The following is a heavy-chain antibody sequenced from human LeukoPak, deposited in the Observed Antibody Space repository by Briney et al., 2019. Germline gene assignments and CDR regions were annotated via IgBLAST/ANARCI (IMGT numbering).Heavy chain of an antibody. CDR2: NSGSGGST. J-gene: IGHJ4*02. D-gene: IGHD6-19*01. Sequence: GGSLRLSCAASGFTFSSYAMSWVRQAPGKGLEWVSANSGSGGSTYYADSVKGRFTISRDNSKNTLYLQMNSLRAEGTAVYYCAKSEMFSSGPDYWGQGTLVTVSS. CDR3: AKSEMFSSGPDY. CDR1: GFTFSSYA. V-gene: IGHV3-23*01.